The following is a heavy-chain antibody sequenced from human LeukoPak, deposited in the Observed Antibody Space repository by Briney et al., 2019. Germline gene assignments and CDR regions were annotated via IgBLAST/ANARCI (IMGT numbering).Heavy chain of an antibody. CDR2: INDYTGDT. V-gene: IGHV4-34*01. CDR1: GGSFTDYS. CDR3: ARGRIAKIVVVHSFSYGMDV. Sequence: SETLSLTCTVFGGSFTDYSWTWIRHSPGKGREWIGEINDYTGDTKYNPSLNSRVSISLERSKNQLSLELRSVTAADAAVYSCARGRIAKIVVVHSFSYGMDVWGQGTTVTVYS. J-gene: IGHJ6*02. D-gene: IGHD3-22*01.